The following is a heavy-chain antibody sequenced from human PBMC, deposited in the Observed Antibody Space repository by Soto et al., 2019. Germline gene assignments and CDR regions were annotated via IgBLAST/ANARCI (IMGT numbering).Heavy chain of an antibody. D-gene: IGHD3-10*01. V-gene: IGHV1-18*01. CDR2: ISAYNGNT. Sequence: QVQLVQYGAEVKKPGASVKVSCRASGYTFTSYGISWVRQAPGQGVEWMGWISAYNGNTNYAQKLQGRVTMTTDTSTSTAYMELRSLRSDDTAVYYCASGWFGEFVYYFDYWGQGTLVTVSS. J-gene: IGHJ4*02. CDR3: ASGWFGEFVYYFDY. CDR1: GYTFTSYG.